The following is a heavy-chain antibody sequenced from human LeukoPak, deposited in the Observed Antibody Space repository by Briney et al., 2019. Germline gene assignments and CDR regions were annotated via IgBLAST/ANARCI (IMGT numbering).Heavy chain of an antibody. CDR1: GFTFSDCY. CDR3: ARTGYDSSGYYRF. Sequence: SGGSLRLSCAASGFTFSDCYMSWIRQAPGKGLEWVSYISSSGSTIYYADSVKGRFTISRDNAKNSLYLQMNSLRAEDTAVYYCARTGYDSSGYYRFWGQGTLVTVSS. V-gene: IGHV3-11*01. J-gene: IGHJ4*02. D-gene: IGHD3-22*01. CDR2: ISSSGSTI.